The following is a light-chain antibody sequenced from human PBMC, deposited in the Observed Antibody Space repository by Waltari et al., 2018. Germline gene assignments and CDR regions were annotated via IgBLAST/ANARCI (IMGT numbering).Light chain of an antibody. Sequence: DIVMTQSPDSLAVSLGERATINCKSSQSVLYSSNNNNYLAWYQQKPGQPPMLVIYWASTRESGVPDRFSGSGSGTDFTLTISSLQAEDVAVYYCQQYYGSPWTFGQGTKVEIK. CDR1: QSVLYSSNNNNY. CDR2: WAS. CDR3: QQYYGSPWT. J-gene: IGKJ1*01. V-gene: IGKV4-1*01.